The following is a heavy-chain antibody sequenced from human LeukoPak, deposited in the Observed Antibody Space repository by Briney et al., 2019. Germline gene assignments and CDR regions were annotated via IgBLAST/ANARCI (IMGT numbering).Heavy chain of an antibody. D-gene: IGHD2-2*01. Sequence: NPGGSLILSCAASGFTFSDYYMSWIRQAPGKGLEWVSYISSSSSYTNYADSVKGRFTISRDNAKNSLYLQMNSLRDEDTAVYYCARVYCSSTSCYDRNWFDPWGQGTLVTVSS. CDR2: ISSSSSYT. V-gene: IGHV3-11*05. CDR1: GFTFSDYY. J-gene: IGHJ5*02. CDR3: ARVYCSSTSCYDRNWFDP.